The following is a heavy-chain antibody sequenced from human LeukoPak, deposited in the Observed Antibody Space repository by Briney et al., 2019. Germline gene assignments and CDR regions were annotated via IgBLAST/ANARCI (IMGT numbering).Heavy chain of an antibody. Sequence: PSETLSLTCTVSGGSINNYYWSWIRQPPGKGLEWIGRIYASGSTNYNPSLKSRVTISLDTSKNQFSLKLSSVTAADTAVYYCARYEGGSTSWGIFDPWGQGTLVTVSS. CDR3: ARYEGGSTSWGIFDP. V-gene: IGHV4-59*01. CDR2: IYASGST. CDR1: GGSINNYY. D-gene: IGHD2-2*01. J-gene: IGHJ5*02.